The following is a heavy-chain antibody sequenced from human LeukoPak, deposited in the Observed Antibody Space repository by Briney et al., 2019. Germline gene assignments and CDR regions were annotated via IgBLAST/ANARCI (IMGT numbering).Heavy chain of an antibody. CDR3: ASDYYDSSGYPDYYYYGMDV. CDR2: IIPILGIA. V-gene: IGHV1-69*04. CDR1: GGTFSSYA. J-gene: IGHJ6*02. D-gene: IGHD3-22*01. Sequence: SVKVSCKASGGTFSSYAISWVRQAPGQGLEWMGRIIPILGIANYAQKFQGRVTITADKSTSTAYMGLSSLRSEDTAVYYCASDYYDSSGYPDYYYYGMDVWGQGTTVTVSS.